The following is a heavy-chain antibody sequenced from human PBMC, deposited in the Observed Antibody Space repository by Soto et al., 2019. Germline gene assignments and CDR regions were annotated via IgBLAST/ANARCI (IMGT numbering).Heavy chain of an antibody. D-gene: IGHD2-15*01. CDR1: GYTFTSYD. V-gene: IGHV1-8*01. CDR3: ARGPHLQYCSGGSCYSDY. Sequence: GASVKVSCKASGYTFTSYDINWVRQATGQGLEWMGWMNPNSGNTGYEQKFQGRVTMTRNTSISTAYMELSSLRSEDTAVYYCARGPHLQYCSGGSCYSDYWGQGTLVTVSS. J-gene: IGHJ4*02. CDR2: MNPNSGNT.